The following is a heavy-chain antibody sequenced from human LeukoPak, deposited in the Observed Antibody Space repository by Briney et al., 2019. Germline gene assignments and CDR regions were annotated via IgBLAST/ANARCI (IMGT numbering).Heavy chain of an antibody. CDR1: GGSISSSSYY. CDR2: IYYSGST. CDR3: ARGADYYGSGSYYTDY. J-gene: IGHJ4*02. Sequence: TSETLSLTCTVSGGSISSSSYYWGWIRQPPGKGLEWIGSIYYSGSTYYNPSLKSRVTISVDTSKNQFSLKLSSVTAADTAVYYCARGADYYGSGSYYTDYWGQGTLVTVSS. D-gene: IGHD3-10*01. V-gene: IGHV4-39*07.